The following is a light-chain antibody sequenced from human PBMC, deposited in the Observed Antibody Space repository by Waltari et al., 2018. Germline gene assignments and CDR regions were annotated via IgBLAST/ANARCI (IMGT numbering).Light chain of an antibody. Sequence: EIVMTQSPATLSVSPGERATLSYRASQSVSSNLAWYQQKPGQAPRLLIYGASTRATGVPAGFSGSGSGTEFTLTISSLQSEDFAVYYCQQYNNWPRTFGQGTKVEIK. CDR2: GAS. V-gene: IGKV3-15*01. J-gene: IGKJ1*01. CDR3: QQYNNWPRT. CDR1: QSVSSN.